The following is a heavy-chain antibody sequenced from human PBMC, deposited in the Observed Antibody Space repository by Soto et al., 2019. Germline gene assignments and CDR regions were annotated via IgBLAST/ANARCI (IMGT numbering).Heavy chain of an antibody. J-gene: IGHJ4*02. CDR1: GYTFTSYY. Sequence: EASVKVSCKASGYTFTSYYMHWVRQAPGQGLEWMGIINPSGGSTSYAQKFQGRVTMARDTSTSTVYMELSSLRSEDTAVYYCAASAAGTRLFDYWGQGTLVTVSS. CDR3: AASAAGTRLFDY. CDR2: INPSGGST. V-gene: IGHV1-46*01. D-gene: IGHD6-13*01.